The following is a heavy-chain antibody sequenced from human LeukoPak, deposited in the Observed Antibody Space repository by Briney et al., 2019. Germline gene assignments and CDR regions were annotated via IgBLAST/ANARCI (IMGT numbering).Heavy chain of an antibody. CDR3: TAGDAY. V-gene: IGHV3-15*01. CDR2: IKSESDGGTA. Sequence: PGGSLRLSCAASGFTFTDAWMSWVRQAPGKGLEWVGRIKSESDGGTADYAAPVKGRFTISRDDSQKTLFLQMDSLRNDDTGVYYCTAGDAYWGQGTLVTVSS. CDR1: GFTFTDAW. J-gene: IGHJ4*02.